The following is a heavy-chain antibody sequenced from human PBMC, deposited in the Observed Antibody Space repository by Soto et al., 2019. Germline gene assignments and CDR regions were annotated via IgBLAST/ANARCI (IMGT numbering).Heavy chain of an antibody. V-gene: IGHV3-33*01. Sequence: GGSLRLSCAASGFTFSNYAMEWVRQAPGKGLEWVAVIWYDGSKTYYADSVKGRFTISRDNSENTLYLQMNSLRAEDTALYYCVRDARDYGSGSYYPFDYWGQGTLVTVSS. J-gene: IGHJ4*02. CDR2: IWYDGSKT. CDR1: GFTFSNYA. CDR3: VRDARDYGSGSYYPFDY. D-gene: IGHD3-10*01.